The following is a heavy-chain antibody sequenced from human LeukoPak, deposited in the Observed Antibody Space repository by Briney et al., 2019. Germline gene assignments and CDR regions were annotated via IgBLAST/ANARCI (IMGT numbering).Heavy chain of an antibody. CDR2: ISGSNGYI. V-gene: IGHV3-21*01. Sequence: GGSLRLSCAASGLTFSSYTMHWIRQAPGKGLEWVSSISGSNGYIFYADSVKGRFTVSRDNAKDSLYLQMNSLRAEDAAVYYCARALTTLTYEGYWGQGTLVTVSS. CDR1: GLTFSSYT. CDR3: ARALTTLTYEGY. J-gene: IGHJ4*02. D-gene: IGHD1-1*01.